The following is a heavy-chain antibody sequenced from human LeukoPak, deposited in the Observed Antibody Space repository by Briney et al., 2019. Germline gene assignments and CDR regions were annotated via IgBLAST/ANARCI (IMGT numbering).Heavy chain of an antibody. CDR1: GFTFSSYA. CDR2: ISYDGSNK. J-gene: IGHJ4*02. CDR3: ARAEGYSNPFDY. Sequence: GGSLRLSCAASGFTFSSYAIHWVRQAPGKGLEWVAVISYDGSNKYYADSVKGRFTISRDNSKNTLYLQMNSLRAEDTAVYYCARAEGYSNPFDYWGQGTLVTVSS. D-gene: IGHD5-24*01. V-gene: IGHV3-30*14.